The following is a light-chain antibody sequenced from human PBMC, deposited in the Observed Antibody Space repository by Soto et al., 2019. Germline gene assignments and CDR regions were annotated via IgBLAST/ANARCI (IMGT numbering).Light chain of an antibody. J-gene: IGKJ1*01. CDR1: QSVSSN. CDR2: GAS. CDR3: QQYNNWPWT. V-gene: IGKV3-15*01. Sequence: EIGMTQSPATLSVSPGERATLSCRASQSVSSNLASYQQKPGQAPRLLIYGASTRATGIPARFSGSGSGTEFTLTISSLQSEDFAVYYCQQYNNWPWTFGQGTKV.